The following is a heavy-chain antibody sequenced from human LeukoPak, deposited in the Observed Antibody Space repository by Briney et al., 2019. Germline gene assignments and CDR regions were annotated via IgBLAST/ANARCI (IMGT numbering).Heavy chain of an antibody. CDR2: ISYDGNNK. CDR3: AKDYYDSSGYGYYYYGMDV. Sequence: GTSLRLSCAASGFSFSTYGMHWVRQAPGEGLEWVAVISYDGNNKNYVDSVKGRFTISRDNSKHTLYLQMNSLRAEDTAAYYCAKDYYDSSGYGYYYYGMDVWGQGTTVTVSS. V-gene: IGHV3-30*18. CDR1: GFSFSTYG. J-gene: IGHJ6*02. D-gene: IGHD3-22*01.